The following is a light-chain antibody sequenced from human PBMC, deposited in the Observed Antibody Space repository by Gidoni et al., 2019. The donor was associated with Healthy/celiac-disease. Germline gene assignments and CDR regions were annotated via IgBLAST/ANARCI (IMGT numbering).Light chain of an antibody. Sequence: EIVMTQSPATLSVSPGERVTLSCRASQRISSNLAWYQQKPGQAPRLLIYDASTRATGVSARFSGSGSGTEFTLTISSLQSEDFAVYYCQQYNNWPLTFXGXTKVEIK. J-gene: IGKJ4*01. V-gene: IGKV3-15*01. CDR3: QQYNNWPLT. CDR1: QRISSN. CDR2: DAS.